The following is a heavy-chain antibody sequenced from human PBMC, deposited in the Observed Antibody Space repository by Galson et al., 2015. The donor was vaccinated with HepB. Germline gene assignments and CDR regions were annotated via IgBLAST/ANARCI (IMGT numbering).Heavy chain of an antibody. J-gene: IGHJ4*02. CDR2: IYYSGST. V-gene: IGHV4-61*01. CDR1: GGSVSSGSYY. CDR3: ARQPYSGYDLGAVFDY. Sequence: LSLTCTVSGGSVSSGSYYWSWIRQPPGKGLEWIGYIYYSGSTNYNPSLKSRVTISVDTSKNQFSLKLSSVTAADTAVYYCARQPYSGYDLGAVFDYWGQGTLVTVSS. D-gene: IGHD5-12*01.